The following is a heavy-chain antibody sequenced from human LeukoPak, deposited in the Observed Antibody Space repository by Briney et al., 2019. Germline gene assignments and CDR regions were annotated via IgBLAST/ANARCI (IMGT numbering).Heavy chain of an antibody. J-gene: IGHJ6*03. V-gene: IGHV3-23*01. CDR2: ISPSGGAS. CDR1: GFTFSNYA. CDR3: AKNYRDFVDYYYMDV. D-gene: IGHD4-17*01. Sequence: GASLRLSCAPSGFTFSNYAMSWVRQPPGRGLEWVSGISPSGGASYHADSVMGRFTISRDNFKNMLYLQLDSLRAEDTAVYYCAKNYRDFVDYYYMDVWGKGTTVTVSS.